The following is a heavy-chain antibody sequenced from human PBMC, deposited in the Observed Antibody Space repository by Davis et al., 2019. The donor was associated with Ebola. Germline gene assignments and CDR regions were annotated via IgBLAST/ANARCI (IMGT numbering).Heavy chain of an antibody. D-gene: IGHD3-10*01. CDR1: GFTFSSYD. Sequence: GSLKISCAASGFTFSSYDMHWVRQATGKGLEWVSAIGTAGDTYSPGSVKGRFTISRENAENSLYLQMNSLRAEDTAVYYCAREGVEEKVVWLGLRRVRRIRYHGMDVWGQGTTVTVS. J-gene: IGHJ6*02. V-gene: IGHV3-13*01. CDR2: IGTAGDT. CDR3: AREGVEEKVVWLGLRRVRRIRYHGMDV.